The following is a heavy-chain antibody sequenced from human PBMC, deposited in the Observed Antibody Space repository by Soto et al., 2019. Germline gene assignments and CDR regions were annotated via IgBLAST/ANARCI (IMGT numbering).Heavy chain of an antibody. J-gene: IGHJ6*02. CDR2: IIPVFGTA. Sequence: QVQLVQSGAAVNKPGSSVKVSCKASGGTFSTYAISWVRQAPGQGLEWMGGIIPVFGTANYARKLQARVTITADESTGTAYMDLSSLRSEDTAVYYCARIAKVAATRLWYYYAMDVWGQGTTVTVSS. V-gene: IGHV1-69*01. CDR1: GGTFSTYA. CDR3: ARIAKVAATRLWYYYAMDV. D-gene: IGHD1-26*01.